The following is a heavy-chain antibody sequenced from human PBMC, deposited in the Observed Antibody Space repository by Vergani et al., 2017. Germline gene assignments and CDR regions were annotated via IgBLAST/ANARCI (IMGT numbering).Heavy chain of an antibody. CDR1: GGSISSYY. V-gene: IGHV4-4*07. CDR2: IYTSGST. D-gene: IGHD2-2*01. Sequence: QVQLQESGPGLVKPSETLSLTCTVSGGSISSYYWSWIRQPAGKGLEWIGRIYTSGSTNYNPSLKSRVTMSVDTSKNQFSLKLRSVTAADTAVYYCARDVRCSSTSCLRGYYYYYMDVWGKGP. J-gene: IGHJ6*03. CDR3: ARDVRCSSTSCLRGYYYYYMDV.